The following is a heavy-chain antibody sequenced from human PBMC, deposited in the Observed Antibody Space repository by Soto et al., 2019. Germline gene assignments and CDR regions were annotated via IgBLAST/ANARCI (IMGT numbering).Heavy chain of an antibody. D-gene: IGHD6-13*01. CDR3: ARDIAAAGTNWFDP. Sequence: SETLSLTCTVSGGSISSYYWSWIRQPAGKGLEWIGRIYTSGSTNYNPSLKSRVTMSVDTSKNQFSLKLSSVTAADTAVYYCARDIAAAGTNWFDPWGQGTLVTVSS. CDR1: GGSISSYY. J-gene: IGHJ5*02. V-gene: IGHV4-4*07. CDR2: IYTSGST.